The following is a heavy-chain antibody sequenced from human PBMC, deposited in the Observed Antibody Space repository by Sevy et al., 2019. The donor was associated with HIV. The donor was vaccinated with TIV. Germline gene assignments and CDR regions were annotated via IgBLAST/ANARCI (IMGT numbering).Heavy chain of an antibody. CDR3: AKLTHIVATISKFDY. CDR1: GFTFSSYA. V-gene: IGHV3-23*01. CDR2: ISGSGGST. D-gene: IGHD5-12*01. J-gene: IGHJ4*02. Sequence: GGSLRLSCAASGFTFSSYAMSWVRQAPGKGLEWVSAISGSGGSTYYADSVKGRFTISRDNSKNTLNLQMNSLRAEDTAVYYCAKLTHIVATISKFDYWGQGTLVTVSS.